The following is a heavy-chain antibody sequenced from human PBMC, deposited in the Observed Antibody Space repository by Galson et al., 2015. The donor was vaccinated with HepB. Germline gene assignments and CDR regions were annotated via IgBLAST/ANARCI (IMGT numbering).Heavy chain of an antibody. J-gene: IGHJ5*01. CDR2: ITTSSSYI. V-gene: IGHV3-21*06. D-gene: IGHD2-2*01. Sequence: SLRLSCAASGFTFSAYDMYWVRQAPGKGLEWVSSITTSSSYIYYADSMRGRFTISRDNAKNSLFLQMDSLRAEDTAVYYCAKARCSGAGCYLRYSWIDSWGQGTLVTVSS. CDR3: AKARCSGAGCYLRYSWIDS. CDR1: GFTFSAYD.